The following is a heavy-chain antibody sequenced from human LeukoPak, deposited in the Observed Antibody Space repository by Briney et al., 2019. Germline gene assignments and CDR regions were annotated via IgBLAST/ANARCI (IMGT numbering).Heavy chain of an antibody. Sequence: GGSLRLSCSASGFTFSDYYMSWIAQAPGKGLEGGSYISSSGSTIYYADSVKGRFTISRDNAKNSLYLQMNSLRAEDTAVYYCARKVVGVPAATPYFDYWGQGTPVTVSS. CDR1: GFTFSDYY. V-gene: IGHV3-11*01. D-gene: IGHD2-2*01. CDR2: ISSSGSTI. CDR3: ARKVVGVPAATPYFDY. J-gene: IGHJ4*02.